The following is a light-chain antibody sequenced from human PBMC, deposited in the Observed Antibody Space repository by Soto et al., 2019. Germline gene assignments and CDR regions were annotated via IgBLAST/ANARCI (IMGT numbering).Light chain of an antibody. CDR2: LDSDGSH. Sequence: QLVLTQSPSASASLGAAVKLTCTLSSGHSTYAIAWHQQQPEKGPRYLMKLDSDGSHSKGDGIPDRFSGSSSGAERYLTISSLQSEDEADYYCQTWATGPDWVFGGATKLTVL. CDR3: QTWATGPDWV. V-gene: IGLV4-69*01. CDR1: SGHSTYA. J-gene: IGLJ3*02.